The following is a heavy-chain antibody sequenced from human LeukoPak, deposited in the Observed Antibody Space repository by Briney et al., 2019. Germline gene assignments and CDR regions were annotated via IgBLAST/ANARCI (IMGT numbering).Heavy chain of an antibody. Sequence: SETLSLTCIVSGGSIGSSSYYWGWIRQPPGKGLEWIGTIYYSGSTYYNPSLKSRVTISMDTSKNQFSLKLSSVTAADTAVFYCASQNFALNWFDPWGQGTLVTVSS. D-gene: IGHD1-7*01. CDR3: ASQNFALNWFDP. V-gene: IGHV4-39*01. CDR2: IYYSGST. J-gene: IGHJ5*02. CDR1: GGSIGSSSYY.